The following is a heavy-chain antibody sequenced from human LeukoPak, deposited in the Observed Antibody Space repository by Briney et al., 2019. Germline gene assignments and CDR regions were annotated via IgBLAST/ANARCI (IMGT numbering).Heavy chain of an antibody. CDR1: GFTFSTYS. V-gene: IGHV3-21*01. J-gene: IGHJ3*02. CDR2: ISSGSSYI. D-gene: IGHD3-10*01. CDR3: ARGGSGRTQDDAFDI. Sequence: PGGSLRLSCAASGFTFSTYSMNWVRQAPEKGLEWVSSISSGSSYIYYADSVKGRSTISRDNAKNSLHLQMNSLRAEDTAVYYCARGGSGRTQDDAFDIWGQGTMVTVSS.